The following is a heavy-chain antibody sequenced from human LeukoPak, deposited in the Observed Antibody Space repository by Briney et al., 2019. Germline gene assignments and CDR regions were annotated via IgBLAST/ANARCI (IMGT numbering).Heavy chain of an antibody. J-gene: IGHJ4*02. CDR1: GFTFRSYE. D-gene: IGHD5-12*01. Sequence: GRSLRLSCAASGFTFRSYEMNWVRQAPGKGLEWVSYISSSGSTITYADSVKGRFTISRDNAKNSLYLQMNSLRAEDTAVYCCARDYDEDYWGQGTLVTVSS. CDR3: ARDYDEDY. CDR2: ISSSGSTI. V-gene: IGHV3-48*03.